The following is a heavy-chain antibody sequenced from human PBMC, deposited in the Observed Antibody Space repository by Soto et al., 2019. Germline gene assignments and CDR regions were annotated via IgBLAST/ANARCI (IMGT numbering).Heavy chain of an antibody. CDR1: GFTFSSSW. V-gene: IGHV3-7*03. CDR2: INQDGSEK. CDR3: VKGGGNFDC. J-gene: IGHJ4*02. Sequence: GSLRLSCAASGFTFSSSWMSWVRQAPGKGLEWVANINQDGSEKYYVDSVKGRFTISRDNAKNSLYLQMNSLRAEDTAVYYCVKGGGNFDCWGQGTLVTVSS.